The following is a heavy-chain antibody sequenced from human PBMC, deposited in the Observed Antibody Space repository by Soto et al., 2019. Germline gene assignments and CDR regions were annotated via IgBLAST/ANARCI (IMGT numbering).Heavy chain of an antibody. CDR2: IYYSGST. Sequence: SETLSLTCTVSGGSISSGGYYWSWISQHPGKGLEWIGYIYYSGSTYYNPSLKSRVTISVDTSKNQFSLKLSSVTAADTAVYYCARHLGYFDWLLFDYWGQGTLVTVSS. CDR3: ARHLGYFDWLLFDY. D-gene: IGHD3-9*01. V-gene: IGHV4-31*03. J-gene: IGHJ4*02. CDR1: GGSISSGGYY.